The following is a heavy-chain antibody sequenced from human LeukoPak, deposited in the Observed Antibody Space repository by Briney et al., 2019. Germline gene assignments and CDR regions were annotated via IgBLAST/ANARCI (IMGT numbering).Heavy chain of an antibody. CDR3: ARGRGYYGSGGFDP. Sequence: ASVKVSCKASGYTFTSYDINWVRQATGQGLEWMGWMNPNSGNTGYAQKFQGRVTMTRNNSISTAYMELSSLRSEDTAVYYCARGRGYYGSGGFDPWGQGTLVTVSS. D-gene: IGHD3-10*01. J-gene: IGHJ5*02. CDR2: MNPNSGNT. V-gene: IGHV1-8*01. CDR1: GYTFTSYD.